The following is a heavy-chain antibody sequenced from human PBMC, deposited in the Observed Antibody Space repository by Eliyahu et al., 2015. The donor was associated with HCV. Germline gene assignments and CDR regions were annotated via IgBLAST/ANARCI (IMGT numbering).Heavy chain of an antibody. Sequence: QITLKESGPTLVKPTQTLTLTCSFSGFSFSADGVGVGWIRQPPGKALEWLALVYWNDDKRYSPSLKNRLTITKDTSRNQVVLTMTNMDPVDTATYFCAHRRDYEHWFDPWGQGTLVHRLL. CDR2: VYWNDDK. J-gene: IGHJ5*02. CDR3: AHRRDYEHWFDP. D-gene: IGHD3-16*01. CDR1: GFSFSADGVG. V-gene: IGHV2-5*01.